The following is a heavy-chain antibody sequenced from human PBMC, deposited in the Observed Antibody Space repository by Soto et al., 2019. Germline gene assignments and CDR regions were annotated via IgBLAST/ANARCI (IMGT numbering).Heavy chain of an antibody. J-gene: IGHJ4*02. CDR1: GGSISSYY. Sequence: QVQLQESGPGLVKPSETLSLTCTVSGGSISSYYWSWIRQPPGKGLEWIGYIYYSGSTNYNPSLTSRVTRSVDTSKNQFSLTLNSMTAADTAVYYCARHNYGSGSTYFDYWGQGTLVTVSS. CDR2: IYYSGST. D-gene: IGHD3-10*01. V-gene: IGHV4-59*08. CDR3: ARHNYGSGSTYFDY.